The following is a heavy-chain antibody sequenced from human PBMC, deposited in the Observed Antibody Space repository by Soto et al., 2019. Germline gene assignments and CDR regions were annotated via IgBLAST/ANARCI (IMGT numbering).Heavy chain of an antibody. CDR2: IYSGGYT. J-gene: IGHJ6*02. V-gene: IGHV3-53*01. CDR1: GFTVSNNY. Sequence: PGGSLRLSCAVSGFTVSNNYMSWVRQAPGKGLEGVSVIYSGGYTAYGDSVKGRFTISRDNSKNTLYLQMNSLRADDTAVYYCARGNYYYYGMDVWGQGTTVTVSS. CDR3: ARGNYYYYGMDV.